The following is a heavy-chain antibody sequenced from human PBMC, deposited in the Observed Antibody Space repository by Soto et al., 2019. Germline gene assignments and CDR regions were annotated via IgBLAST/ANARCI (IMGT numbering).Heavy chain of an antibody. D-gene: IGHD6-6*01. V-gene: IGHV3-21*01. CDR2: ISSSSSYI. CDR3: ARDRGLYSSSGAFDI. J-gene: IGHJ3*02. Sequence: GGSLRLSCAASGFTFSSYSMNWVRQAPGKGLEWVSSISSSSSYIYYADSVKGRFTISRDNAKNSLYLQMNSLRAEDTAVYYCARDRGLYSSSGAFDIWGQGTMVTVSS. CDR1: GFTFSSYS.